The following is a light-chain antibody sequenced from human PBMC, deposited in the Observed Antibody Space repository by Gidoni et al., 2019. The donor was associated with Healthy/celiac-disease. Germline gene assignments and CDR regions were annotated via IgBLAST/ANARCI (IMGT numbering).Light chain of an antibody. CDR3: QQRSNWPSLGT. Sequence: ELVLTQSPATLSLSPGERATLSCRASQSVSSYLAWYQQKPGQAPRLLIYDASNRATGIPARFSGSGSGTDFTLTISSLEPEDFAVYYCQQRSNWPSLGTFXGXTKVEIK. J-gene: IGKJ4*01. CDR1: QSVSSY. CDR2: DAS. V-gene: IGKV3-11*01.